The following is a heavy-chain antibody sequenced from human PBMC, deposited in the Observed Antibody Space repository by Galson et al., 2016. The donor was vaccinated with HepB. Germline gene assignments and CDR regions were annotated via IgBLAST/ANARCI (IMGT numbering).Heavy chain of an antibody. CDR2: IRSKANTYAT. D-gene: IGHD2-15*01. CDR3: TRLGCSGGSCYGDY. CDR1: GLTFSGSG. Sequence: SLRLSCAASGLTFSGSGVYWVRQASGKGLEWVGRIRSKANTYATAYGASVIGRFTISRDDSKNTAYLQMNSLKTEDTAVYYCTRLGCSGGSCYGDYWGQGTLVTVSS. J-gene: IGHJ4*02. V-gene: IGHV3-73*01.